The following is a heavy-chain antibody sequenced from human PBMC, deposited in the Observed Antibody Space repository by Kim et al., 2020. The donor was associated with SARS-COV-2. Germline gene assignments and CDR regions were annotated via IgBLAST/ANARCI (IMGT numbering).Heavy chain of an antibody. CDR3: ARAGYSSGWYLFDY. Sequence: SPSFQGQVTISADKSISTAYLQWSSLKASDTAMYYCARAGYSSGWYLFDYWGQGTLVTVSS. D-gene: IGHD6-19*01. V-gene: IGHV5-51*01. J-gene: IGHJ4*02.